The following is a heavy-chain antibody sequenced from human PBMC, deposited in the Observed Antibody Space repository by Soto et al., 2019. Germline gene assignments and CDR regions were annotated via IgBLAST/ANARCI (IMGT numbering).Heavy chain of an antibody. CDR1: GFTFSSYG. CDR3: AKNEGLGY. J-gene: IGHJ4*02. CDR2: ISYDGSNK. V-gene: IGHV3-30*18. Sequence: PGGSLRLSCGASGFTFSSYGMHWVRQAPGKGLEWVAVISYDGSNKYYADSVKGRFTISKDNSKNTLYLQMNSLRAEDTAVYYCAKNEGLGYWGQGTLVTVSS.